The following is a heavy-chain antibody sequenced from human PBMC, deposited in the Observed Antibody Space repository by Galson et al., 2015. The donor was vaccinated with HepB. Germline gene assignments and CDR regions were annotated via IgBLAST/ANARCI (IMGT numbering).Heavy chain of an antibody. CDR2: VYPGDSDA. CDR3: ARRDWYSSSWSWYFDL. Sequence: QSGAEVKKPGESLKISCKGSGYNFITYWIAWVRQMPGKGLEWMGIVYPGDSDARYSPSFQGQVTISVDKSISTAYLQWSSLKASDTAIYYCARRDWYSSSWSWYFDLWGRGTLVTVSS. J-gene: IGHJ2*01. V-gene: IGHV5-51*01. CDR1: GYNFITYW. D-gene: IGHD6-13*01.